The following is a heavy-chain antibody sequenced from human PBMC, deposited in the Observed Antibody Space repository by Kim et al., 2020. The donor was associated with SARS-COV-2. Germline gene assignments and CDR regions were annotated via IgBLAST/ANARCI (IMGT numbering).Heavy chain of an antibody. CDR3: AKQPAATGFFS. CDR2: ISYDGSNK. Sequence: GGSLRLSCAASGFTFSSYGMHWVRQAPGKGLEWVAVISYDGSNKYYADSVKGRFTISRDNSKNTLYLQMNSLRAEDTAVYYCAKQPAATGFFSWGQGTLVTVSS. D-gene: IGHD6-13*01. V-gene: IGHV3-30*18. CDR1: GFTFSSYG. J-gene: IGHJ5*02.